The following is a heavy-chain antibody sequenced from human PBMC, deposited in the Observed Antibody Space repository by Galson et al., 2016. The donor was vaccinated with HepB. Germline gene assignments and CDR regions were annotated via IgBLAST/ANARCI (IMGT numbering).Heavy chain of an antibody. Sequence: QSGAEVKKPGESLRISCKSSGYRFTSYWIAWVRQMPGKGLEWMGIIYPGDSNPRYSPSFQGQVTISADKSISAAYLQWSSLKASDTAMYYCARHNLEYERRGFDRWGQGTLVTVSS. CDR1: GYRFTSYW. J-gene: IGHJ4*02. D-gene: IGHD3-22*01. V-gene: IGHV5-51*01. CDR3: ARHNLEYERRGFDR. CDR2: IYPGDSNP.